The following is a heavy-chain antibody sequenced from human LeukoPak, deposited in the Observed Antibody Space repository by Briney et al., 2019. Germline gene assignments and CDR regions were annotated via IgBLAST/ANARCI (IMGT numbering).Heavy chain of an antibody. Sequence: SETLSLTCTVSGGSMRSYYWSWIRQPPGKGLEWIGYIYSSGSTNYKSALKSRVTISVDLSKNQVSLNLNPVTAADTAVYCARTLNVLARPFALDVWGQGTAVTVSS. J-gene: IGHJ6*02. V-gene: IGHV4-59*08. CDR3: ARTLNVLARPFALDV. CDR1: GGSMRSYY. D-gene: IGHD3-10*02. CDR2: IYSSGST.